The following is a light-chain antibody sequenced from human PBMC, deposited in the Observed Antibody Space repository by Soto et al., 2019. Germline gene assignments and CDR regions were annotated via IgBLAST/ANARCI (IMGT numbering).Light chain of an antibody. CDR3: QQYNNLPFT. V-gene: IGKV1-33*01. CDR1: QDISNY. J-gene: IGKJ3*01. CDR2: DAS. Sequence: DIQMTQSPSSLSASVGDRVTITCQASQDISNYLNWYQQKPGKAPKLLIYDASNLETGVPSRFSGSESGTDFTFTIISLQPEDIATYFCQQYNNLPFTFGPGTKVDIK.